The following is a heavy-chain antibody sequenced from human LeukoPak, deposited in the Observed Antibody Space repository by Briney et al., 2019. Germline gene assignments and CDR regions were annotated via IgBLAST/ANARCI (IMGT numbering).Heavy chain of an antibody. V-gene: IGHV1-18*01. J-gene: IGHJ4*02. Sequence: ASVKVSCKASGYTFTSYGISWVRQAPGQGLEWMGWISAYNGNTNYAQKLQGRVTMTTDISTSTAYMELRSLRSDDTAVYYCARLPYGGKGPYYFDYWGQGTLVTVSS. CDR3: ARLPYGGKGPYYFDY. CDR2: ISAYNGNT. CDR1: GYTFTSYG. D-gene: IGHD4-23*01.